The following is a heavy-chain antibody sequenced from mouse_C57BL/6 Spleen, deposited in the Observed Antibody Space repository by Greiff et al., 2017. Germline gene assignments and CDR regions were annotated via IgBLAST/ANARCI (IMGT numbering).Heavy chain of an antibody. Sequence: EVKLMESGEGLVKPGGSLTLSCAASGFTFSSYAMSWVRQTPEKRLAWVAYISSGGDYIYYADTVKGRFTISRDNARNTLYLQMSSLKSEDTAMYYCTRAGYYYAMDYWGQGTSVTVSS. V-gene: IGHV5-9-1*02. CDR2: ISSGGDYI. J-gene: IGHJ4*01. CDR1: GFTFSSYA. CDR3: TRAGYYYAMDY.